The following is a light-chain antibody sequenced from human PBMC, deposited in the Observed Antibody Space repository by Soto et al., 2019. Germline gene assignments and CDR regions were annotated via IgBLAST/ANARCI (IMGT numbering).Light chain of an antibody. J-gene: IGKJ5*01. CDR2: GAS. V-gene: IGKV3-20*01. CDR3: QQYGSSHGIT. Sequence: EIVLTQSPGTLSLSPGERATLSCRASQSVSSSYLAWYQQKPGQAPRLLIYGASSRATGIPDRFSGSGSGTDFTLTISRLEPEDCAVYYCQQYGSSHGITFGQGPRLEIK. CDR1: QSVSSSY.